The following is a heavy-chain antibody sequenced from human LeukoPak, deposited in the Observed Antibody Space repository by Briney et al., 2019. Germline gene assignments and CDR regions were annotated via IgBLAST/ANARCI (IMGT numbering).Heavy chain of an antibody. V-gene: IGHV4-34*01. D-gene: IGHD1-26*01. CDR1: GVSFSGYY. Sequence: SETLSLTCAVYGVSFSGYYWSWIRQPPGKGLEWIGEINHSGSTNYNPSLKSRVTISVDTSKNQFSLKLSSVTAADTAVYYCASRVGATRYYYYGMDVWGQGTTVTVSS. CDR2: INHSGST. CDR3: ASRVGATRYYYYGMDV. J-gene: IGHJ6*02.